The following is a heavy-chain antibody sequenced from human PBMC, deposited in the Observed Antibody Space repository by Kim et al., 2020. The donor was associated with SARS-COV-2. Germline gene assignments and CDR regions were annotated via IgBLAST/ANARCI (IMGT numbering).Heavy chain of an antibody. J-gene: IGHJ6*01. CDR1: GFTFSSYG. CDR3: AKDSGCSSTSCYFTGNY. V-gene: IGHV3-30*18. Sequence: GGSLRLSCAASGFTFSSYGMHWVRQAPGKGLEWVAVISYDGSNKYYADSVKGRFTISRDNSKNTLYLQMNSLRAEDTAVYYCAKDSGCSSTSCYFTGNY. CDR2: ISYDGSNK. D-gene: IGHD2-2*01.